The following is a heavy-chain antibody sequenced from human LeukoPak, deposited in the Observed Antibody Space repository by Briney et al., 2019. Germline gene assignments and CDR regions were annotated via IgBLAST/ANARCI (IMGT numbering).Heavy chain of an antibody. CDR3: AAELKEGDVYFDP. D-gene: IGHD1-26*01. J-gene: IGHJ5*02. Sequence: GSLRLSCAASGFTFSSYSMNWVRQAPGKGLEWVSSISSSSSYIYYADSVKGRFTISRDTSKNTLYLQMNSLRAEDTATYYCAAELKEGDVYFDPWGQGTLVTVSS. V-gene: IGHV3-21*04. CDR1: GFTFSSYS. CDR2: ISSSSSYI.